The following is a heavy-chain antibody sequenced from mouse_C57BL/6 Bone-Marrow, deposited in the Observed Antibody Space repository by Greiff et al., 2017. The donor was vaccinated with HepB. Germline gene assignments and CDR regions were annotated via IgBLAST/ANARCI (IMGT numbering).Heavy chain of an antibody. D-gene: IGHD1-1*01. CDR2: ISNGGGST. Sequence: EVKLMESGGGLVQPGGSLKLSCAASGFTFSDYYMYWVRQTPEKRLEWVAYISNGGGSTYYPDTVKGRFTISRDNAKNTLYLQMSRLKSEDTAMYYCARQGITTVVTHYYAMDYWGQGTSVTVSS. V-gene: IGHV5-12*01. J-gene: IGHJ4*01. CDR1: GFTFSDYY. CDR3: ARQGITTVVTHYYAMDY.